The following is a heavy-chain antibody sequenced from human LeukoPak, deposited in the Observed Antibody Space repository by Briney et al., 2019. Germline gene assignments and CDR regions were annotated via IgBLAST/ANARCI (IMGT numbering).Heavy chain of an antibody. CDR1: GASISSSTYY. CDR2: IYHSGST. Sequence: KPSATLSLTCTVSGASISSSTYYWGRIRRPPGKGLAWIGSIYHSGSTYYNPSLKSRVTISVDTSKNQYSLKLSSVTAADTAVYYCARPAFGGVIFFFDYWGQGTLVTVSS. V-gene: IGHV4-39*01. CDR3: ARPAFGGVIFFFDY. D-gene: IGHD3-16*01. J-gene: IGHJ4*02.